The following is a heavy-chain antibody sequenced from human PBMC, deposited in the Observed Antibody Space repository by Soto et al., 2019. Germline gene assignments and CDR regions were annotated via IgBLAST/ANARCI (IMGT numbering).Heavy chain of an antibody. CDR2: IIPLIGVA. V-gene: IGHV1-69*02. D-gene: IGHD3-10*01. CDR3: AKKGVDALNI. J-gene: IGHJ3*02. CDR1: GGTFTTRS. Sequence: SVKVSCKASGGTFTTRSITWVRQAPGQGLEWMGRIIPLIGVANSAQEFQDRFTITADKSSNTVYMELRSLRPEDTAMYYCAKKGVDALNIWGQGPLVTVSS.